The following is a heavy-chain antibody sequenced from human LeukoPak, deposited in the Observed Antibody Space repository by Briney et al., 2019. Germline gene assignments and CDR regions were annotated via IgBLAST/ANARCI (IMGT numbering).Heavy chain of an antibody. D-gene: IGHD6-19*01. CDR2: IGGSGSRT. V-gene: IGHV3-23*01. Sequence: AGGSLRLSCVGSGFTFSSYAMSWVRQAPGKSLEWVSGIGGSGSRTYYADSVKGRFTISRDNSKNTLYLQMNSLRAEDTAIYYCAKKYGVTVYGSGLNYFDYWGQGTLVTVSS. CDR3: AKKYGVTVYGSGLNYFDY. J-gene: IGHJ4*02. CDR1: GFTFSSYA.